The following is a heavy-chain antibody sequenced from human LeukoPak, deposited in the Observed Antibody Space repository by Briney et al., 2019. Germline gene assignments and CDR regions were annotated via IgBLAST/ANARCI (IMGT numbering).Heavy chain of an antibody. V-gene: IGHV3-23*01. CDR1: GFILSNYA. D-gene: IGHD4-17*01. CDR2: SRGIRGSNAVT. J-gene: IGHJ3*01. CDR3: ARDPNGDYVGAFDF. Sequence: GGSLRLSCVASGFILSNYAMTWVRLAPGRGLEWVSSSRGIRGSNAVTGYADSVRGRFANSRDNSENTLYLQMNNLRAEDTAVYYCARDPNGDYVGAFDFRGRGTLVTVSS.